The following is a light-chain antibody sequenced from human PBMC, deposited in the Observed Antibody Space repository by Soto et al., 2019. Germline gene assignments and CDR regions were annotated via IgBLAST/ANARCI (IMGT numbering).Light chain of an antibody. CDR1: ESIDGSY. CDR3: QHFGRSPFT. J-gene: IGKJ4*01. V-gene: IGKV3-20*01. CDR2: GAS. Sequence: VLPKSHGPRSLSPWQRATLPGRARESIDGSYFAWYQHKRGPGPTLIIHGASTRAAGIPDRFSGSGSGSGRDFTLTISRLEPEDFAVDYGQHFGRSPFTFGGGTKVDIK.